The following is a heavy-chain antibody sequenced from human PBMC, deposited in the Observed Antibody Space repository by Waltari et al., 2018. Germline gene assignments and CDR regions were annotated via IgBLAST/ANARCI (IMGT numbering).Heavy chain of an antibody. D-gene: IGHD3-22*01. CDR2: INQDGSDK. J-gene: IGHJ4*02. V-gene: IGHV3-7*01. CDR3: ARLYNSVTTFDY. Sequence: EVQLVESGGGLVQPGGSLRLPCEASGFTVGASWLSWVRQAPGKGLEWTASINQDGSDKRYVDSVKGRFTISRDNGRNSVYLQMNSLRVEDTAVYYCARLYNSVTTFDYWGQGSWSPSPQ. CDR1: GFTVGASW.